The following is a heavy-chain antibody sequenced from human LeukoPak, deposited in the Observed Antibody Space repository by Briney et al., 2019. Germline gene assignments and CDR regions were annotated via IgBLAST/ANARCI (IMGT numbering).Heavy chain of an antibody. CDR3: ARGSDYTWGG. Sequence: SETLSLTCAVSGGSISSNNWWGWVRQPPGKGLEWIGEIYHSGSPNYNPSLKSRVTIPVDKSRNHFSLNLSSVTAADTAVYYCARGSDYTWGGWGQGTLVTVSS. CDR1: GGSISSNNW. CDR2: IYHSGSP. J-gene: IGHJ4*01. V-gene: IGHV4-4*02. D-gene: IGHD3-10*01.